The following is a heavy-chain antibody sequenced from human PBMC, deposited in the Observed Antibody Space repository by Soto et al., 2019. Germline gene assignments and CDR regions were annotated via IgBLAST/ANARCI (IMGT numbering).Heavy chain of an antibody. J-gene: IGHJ5*02. CDR2: IYHSGST. CDR1: GGSISSSNW. V-gene: IGHV4-4*02. D-gene: IGHD6-6*01. Sequence: SETLSLTCAVSGGSISSSNWWSWVRQPPGKGLEWIGEIYHSGSTNYNPSLKSRVTISVDKSKNQFSLKLSSVTAADTAVYYCASSRIAARPEVFWFDPWGQGTLVTVSS. CDR3: ASSRIAARPEVFWFDP.